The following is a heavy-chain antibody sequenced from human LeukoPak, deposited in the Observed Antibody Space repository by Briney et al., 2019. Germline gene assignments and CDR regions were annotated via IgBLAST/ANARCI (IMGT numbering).Heavy chain of an antibody. CDR3: ATDGKSGSCFN. CDR2: INPNSGGT. D-gene: IGHD2-15*01. V-gene: IGHV1-2*02. CDR1: GYTFTGYY. J-gene: IGHJ4*02. Sequence: ASVKVSCKASGYTFTGYYMHWVRQAPGQGLEWMGWINPNSGGTNYAQKFQGRVTMTEDTSTDTAYMELSSLRSEDTAVYYCATDGKSGSCFNWGQGTLVTVSS.